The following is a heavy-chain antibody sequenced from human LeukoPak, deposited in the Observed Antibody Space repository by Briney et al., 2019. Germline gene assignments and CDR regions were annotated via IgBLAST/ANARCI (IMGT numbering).Heavy chain of an antibody. D-gene: IGHD2-2*01. J-gene: IGHJ4*02. CDR3: ARRGDCTSTTCYQFDY. Sequence: GGSLRLSCAASGFTFSSYWMHWVRQAPGKGLEWVAVISYDGSNKEYADSVKGRFTISRDNSKNTLYLQVNSQRADDTAVYYCARRGDCTSTTCYQFDYWGQGNPVTLSS. V-gene: IGHV3-30*03. CDR1: GFTFSSYW. CDR2: ISYDGSNK.